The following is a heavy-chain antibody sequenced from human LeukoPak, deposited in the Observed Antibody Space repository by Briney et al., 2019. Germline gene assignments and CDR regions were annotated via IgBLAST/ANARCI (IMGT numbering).Heavy chain of an antibody. V-gene: IGHV1-69*13. Sequence: GASVKVSCKASGGTFISCAISWVRQAPGQGLEWMGGIIPIFGTANYAQKFQGRVTITADESTSTAYMELSSLRSEDTAVYYCARRQQWLGFDYWGQGTLVTVSS. D-gene: IGHD6-19*01. CDR1: GGTFISCA. CDR3: ARRQQWLGFDY. CDR2: IIPIFGTA. J-gene: IGHJ4*02.